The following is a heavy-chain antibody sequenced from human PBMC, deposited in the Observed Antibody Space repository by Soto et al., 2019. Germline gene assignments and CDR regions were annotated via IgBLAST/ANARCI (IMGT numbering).Heavy chain of an antibody. D-gene: IGHD4-17*01. J-gene: IGHJ1*01. V-gene: IGHV4-30-4*01. CDR3: DRDDLEYGVNPLST. Sequence: QVQLQESGPGLVKPSQTLSLTCTVSGVSITSGDDYWSWIRQSPGKGLEWIGYIYYNEGAQYNPTLKSRTLRSIDRSKNQLSLKMTSVTAADTAVYFCDRDDLEYGVNPLSTWGQGTLFTVSS. CDR1: GVSITSGDDY. CDR2: IYYNEGA.